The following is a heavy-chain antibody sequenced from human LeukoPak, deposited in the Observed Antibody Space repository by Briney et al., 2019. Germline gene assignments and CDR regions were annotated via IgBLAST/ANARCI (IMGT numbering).Heavy chain of an antibody. J-gene: IGHJ4*02. Sequence: ASVKVSCKASGYTFTGYYMHWVRQAPGQGLEWMGWINPNSGGTNYAQKFQGRVTMTRDMSTSTAYMELSRLRSDDTAVYYCARAQYYYDSSGYYVLGYWGQGTLVTVSS. CDR2: INPNSGGT. V-gene: IGHV1-2*02. CDR3: ARAQYYYDSSGYYVLGY. D-gene: IGHD3-22*01. CDR1: GYTFTGYY.